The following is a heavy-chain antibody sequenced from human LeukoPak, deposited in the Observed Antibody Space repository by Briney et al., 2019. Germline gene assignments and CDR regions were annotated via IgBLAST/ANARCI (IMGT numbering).Heavy chain of an antibody. CDR1: GLSLGTYW. V-gene: IGHV3-74*01. CDR2: TNLHGTTV. J-gene: IGHJ4*02. Sequence: GGSLRLSCAVSGLSLGTYWMHWVRQAPGKGLVWVARTNLHGTTVDYADSVKGRFTISRDNAKNTLFLQMNSLRAEDTAVYYCASGYTYVRLGDHWGQGSLVTVSS. D-gene: IGHD5-18*01. CDR3: ASGYTYVRLGDH.